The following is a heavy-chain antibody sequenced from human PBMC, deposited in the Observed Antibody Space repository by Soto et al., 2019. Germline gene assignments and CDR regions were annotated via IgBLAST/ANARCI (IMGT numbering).Heavy chain of an antibody. V-gene: IGHV4-34*01. Sequence: TLSLTCAVYGGSFSGYYWSWIRQPPGKGLEWIGEINHSGSTNYNPSLKSRVTISVDTSKNQFSLKLSSVTAADTAVYYCARGPYELFDYGDYYYYMDVWGKGTTVTVSS. CDR3: ARGPYELFDYGDYYYYMDV. CDR1: GGSFSGYY. D-gene: IGHD4-17*01. J-gene: IGHJ6*03. CDR2: INHSGST.